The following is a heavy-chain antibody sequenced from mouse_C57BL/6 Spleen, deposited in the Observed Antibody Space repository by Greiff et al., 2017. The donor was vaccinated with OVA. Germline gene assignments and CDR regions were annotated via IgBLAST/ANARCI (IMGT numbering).Heavy chain of an antibody. Sequence: VQRVESGPELVKPGASVKISCKASGYAFSSSWMNWVKQRPGKGLEWIGRIYPGDGDTNYNGKFKGKATLTADKSSSTAYMQLSSLTSEDSAVYFCAYSSYAMDYWGQGTSVTVSS. D-gene: IGHD2-5*01. V-gene: IGHV1-82*01. CDR2: IYPGDGDT. CDR3: AYSSYAMDY. CDR1: GYAFSSSW. J-gene: IGHJ4*01.